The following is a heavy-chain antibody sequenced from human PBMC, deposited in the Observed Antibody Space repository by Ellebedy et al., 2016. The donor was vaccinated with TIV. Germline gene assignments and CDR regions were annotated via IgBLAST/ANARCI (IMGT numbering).Heavy chain of an antibody. Sequence: AASVKVSCKASGGTFSSYAISWVRQAPGQGLEWMGRIIPILGIANYAQKFQGRVTITADKSTSTAYMELSSLRSEDTAVYYCATEPYSSSPLGVYYYGMDVWGQGTTVTVSS. D-gene: IGHD6-13*01. CDR3: ATEPYSSSPLGVYYYGMDV. CDR1: GGTFSSYA. V-gene: IGHV1-69*04. J-gene: IGHJ6*02. CDR2: IIPILGIA.